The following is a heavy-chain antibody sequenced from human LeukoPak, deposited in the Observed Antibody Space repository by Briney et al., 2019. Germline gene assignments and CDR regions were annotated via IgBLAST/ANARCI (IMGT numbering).Heavy chain of an antibody. D-gene: IGHD6-13*01. CDR1: GFTFRSYW. J-gene: IGHJ4*02. CDR2: IKQDGSEK. CDR3: AKEIRTSSSWYGNYFDY. V-gene: IGHV3-7*03. Sequence: QTGGSLRLSCAASGFTFRSYWMRWVRQAPGKGLEWVANIKQDGSEKNYVDSVKGRFTISRDNAKNSLYLQMNSLRAEDTAVYYCAKEIRTSSSWYGNYFDYWGQGTLVTVSS.